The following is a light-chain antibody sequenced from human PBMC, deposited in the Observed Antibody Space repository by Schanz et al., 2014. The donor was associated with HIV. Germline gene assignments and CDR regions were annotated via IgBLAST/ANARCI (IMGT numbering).Light chain of an antibody. Sequence: QSVLTQPPSASGTPGQRVTISCSGSGSNIGRNTVSWYQQFPGSAPKLLIYSDNQRPSRVPDRFFGSKSGTSASLAISGLRSDDEAHYYCATWDDSLNGVVFGGGTKLTVL. CDR2: SDN. CDR1: GSNIGRNT. CDR3: ATWDDSLNGVV. V-gene: IGLV1-44*01. J-gene: IGLJ2*01.